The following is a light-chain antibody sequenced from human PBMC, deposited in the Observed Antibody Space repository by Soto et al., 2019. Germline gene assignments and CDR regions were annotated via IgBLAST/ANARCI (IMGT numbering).Light chain of an antibody. CDR3: QLWDSTRDQHV. CDR1: NIGSKS. V-gene: IGLV3-21*02. J-gene: IGLJ1*01. CDR2: ADD. Sequence: SYELTQPPSGSVAPGQTARITCGGNNIGSKSVHWYQQKPGQAPVLVVYADDARPSGIPERISGSNSGNTATLTISRVEAGDEADYYCQLWDSTRDQHVVGSGTKLNVL.